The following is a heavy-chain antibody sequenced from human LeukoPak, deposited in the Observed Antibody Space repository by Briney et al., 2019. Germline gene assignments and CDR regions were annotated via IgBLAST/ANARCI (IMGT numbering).Heavy chain of an antibody. D-gene: IGHD6-19*01. V-gene: IGHV1-46*01. Sequence: ASVKVSCKSSGYTFTSYYMHWVRQAPGQGLEWMGIINPSGGSTSYAQKFQGRVTMTRDTSTSTVYMELSSLRSEDTAVYYCARDERAVDEVWRLGNYWGQGTLVTVSS. CDR2: INPSGGST. CDR1: GYTFTSYY. J-gene: IGHJ4*02. CDR3: ARDERAVDEVWRLGNY.